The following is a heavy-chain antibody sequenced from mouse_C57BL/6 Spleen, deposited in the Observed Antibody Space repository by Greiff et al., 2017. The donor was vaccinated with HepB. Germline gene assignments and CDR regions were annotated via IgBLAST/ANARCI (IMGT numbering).Heavy chain of an antibody. CDR1: GYTFTDYN. CDR2: INPNNGGT. Sequence: VXLQQSGPELVKPGASVKMSCKASGYTFTDYNMHWVKQSHGKSLEWIGYINPNNGGTSNNQKFKGKATLTVNKSSSTAYMELRSLTSEDSAVYYCARAPYTWFAYWGQGTLVTVSA. D-gene: IGHD2-10*01. J-gene: IGHJ3*01. CDR3: ARAPYTWFAY. V-gene: IGHV1-22*01.